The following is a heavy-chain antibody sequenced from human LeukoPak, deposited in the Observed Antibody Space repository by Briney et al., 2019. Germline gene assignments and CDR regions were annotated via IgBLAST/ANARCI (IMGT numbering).Heavy chain of an antibody. CDR2: ISSDGRDK. CDR3: AKDGGRVAAALDF. Sequence: GRSLRLSCAASGFSFNSYAMHWVRQAPGKGLEWVPVISSDGRDKYYGDSVKGRLTISRDNSMNTLYLQMNSLRVEDTAVYYCAKDGGRVAAALDFWGQGTPVTVSS. V-gene: IGHV3-30*18. CDR1: GFSFNSYA. D-gene: IGHD6-13*01. J-gene: IGHJ4*02.